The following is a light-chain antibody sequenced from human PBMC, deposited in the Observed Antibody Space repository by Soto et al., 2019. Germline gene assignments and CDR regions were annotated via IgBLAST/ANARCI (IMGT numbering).Light chain of an antibody. CDR3: QLPRT. Sequence: EIVWTQSPCTLSLSPGERATLSCRASQSVSSSYLAWYQQQPGQAPRLLIYGASSRATGIPDRFSGSGSGTDFTLTISRLEPEDFAVYYCQLPRTFCQGTKV. CDR1: QSVSSSY. CDR2: GAS. V-gene: IGKV3-20*01. J-gene: IGKJ1*01.